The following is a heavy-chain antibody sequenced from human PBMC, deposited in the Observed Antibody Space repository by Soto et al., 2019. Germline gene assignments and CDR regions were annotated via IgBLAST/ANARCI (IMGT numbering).Heavy chain of an antibody. CDR3: ARESSTVTTGGDYYCRMDV. J-gene: IGHJ6*02. CDR1: GGSISRGGYY. D-gene: IGHD4-17*01. CDR2: IYYSGST. Sequence: PSETVSLTCTVSGGSISRGGYYWSWILLHPGKGLEWIGYIYYSGSTYFNPSLKSRVTISVDTSKNQFSLKLSSVTAADTAVYYCARESSTVTTGGDYYCRMDVWGQGTTVT. V-gene: IGHV4-31*03.